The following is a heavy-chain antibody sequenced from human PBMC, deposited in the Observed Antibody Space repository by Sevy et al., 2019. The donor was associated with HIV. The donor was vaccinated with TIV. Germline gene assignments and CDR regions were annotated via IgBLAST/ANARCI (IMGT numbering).Heavy chain of an antibody. J-gene: IGHJ6*02. CDR1: GLSVTNNG. D-gene: IGHD3-9*01. CDR3: AKDFTGFYGMDV. V-gene: IGHV3-30*18. CDR2: ISYDGINK. Sequence: CLRLSCEVSGLSVTNNGMHCVRQAPGKGLEWVAVISYDGINKYYGDSVKGRFIISRDRSKNTLYLQMNILRVEDTAVYYCAKDFTGFYGMDVWGQGTLVIVSS.